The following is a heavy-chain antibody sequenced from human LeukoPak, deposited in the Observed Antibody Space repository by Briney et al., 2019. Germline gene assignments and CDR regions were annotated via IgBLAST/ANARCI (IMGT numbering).Heavy chain of an antibody. D-gene: IGHD2-2*01. J-gene: IGHJ4*02. Sequence: GESLQISCKGSGYSFTSYWIGWVRQMPGKGLEWMGIIYPGDSDTRYSPSFQGQVTISADKSISTAYLQWSSLKASDTAMYYRARLCSSRTSCFDYWGQGTLVTVSS. CDR3: ARLCSSRTSCFDY. CDR2: IYPGDSDT. CDR1: GYSFTSYW. V-gene: IGHV5-51*01.